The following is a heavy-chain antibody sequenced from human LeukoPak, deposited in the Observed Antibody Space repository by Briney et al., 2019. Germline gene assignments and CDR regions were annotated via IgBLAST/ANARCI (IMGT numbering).Heavy chain of an antibody. CDR2: ISGSGGST. V-gene: IGHV3-23*01. D-gene: IGHD5-18*01. CDR1: GFTVSSYA. CDR3: AKEPGRGYSYGYRGYFDY. J-gene: IGHJ4*02. Sequence: HPGGSLRLSCSASGFTVSSYAMSWVRQAPGKGLEWVLAISGSGGSTYYADSVKGRFTISRDNSKNTLYLQMNSLRAEDTAVYYCAKEPGRGYSYGYRGYFDYWGQGTLVTVSS.